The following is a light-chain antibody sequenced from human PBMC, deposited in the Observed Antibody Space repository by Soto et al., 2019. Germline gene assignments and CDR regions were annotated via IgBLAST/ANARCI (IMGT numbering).Light chain of an antibody. J-gene: IGKJ1*01. CDR2: DAS. Sequence: DIHMPQCPSRLSASVGDRVTITCRASQSISSWLAWYQHKPGKAPKLLIYDASNLDSGVPSRFSGSGSGTEFSLTISNLQPDDCATYYCQQYENYWTFGQGTKVHIK. CDR1: QSISSW. CDR3: QQYENYWT. V-gene: IGKV1-5*01.